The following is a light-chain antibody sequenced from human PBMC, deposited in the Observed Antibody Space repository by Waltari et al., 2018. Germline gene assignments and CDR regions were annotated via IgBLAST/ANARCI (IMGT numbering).Light chain of an antibody. CDR1: QDISRC. CDR3: QQYSSLPWT. V-gene: IGKV1D-12*01. Sequence: DIQLTHTPSSVSLSVGDRVTLTCRASQDISRCLAWYKPKPAKSPKLLSYDESTWQSAVPSRVSGSGSWTEFTLTISSLQAEDFATYLCQQYSSLPWTFGQGTKVEIK. J-gene: IGKJ1*01. CDR2: DES.